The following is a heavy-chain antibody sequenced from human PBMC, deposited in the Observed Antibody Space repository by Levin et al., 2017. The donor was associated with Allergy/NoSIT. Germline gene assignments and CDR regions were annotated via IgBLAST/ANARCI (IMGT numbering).Heavy chain of an antibody. CDR1: GFSFSNYG. V-gene: IGHV3-30*18. CDR3: AKTHNSSLSFDQ. CDR2: ISYDGSHQ. J-gene: IGHJ4*02. D-gene: IGHD6-13*01. Sequence: PGESLKISCAASGFSFSNYGMHWVRQAPGKGLEWVAIISYDGSHQYYADSVKGRFTISRDNSKNTLSLQMSSLRPEDKAVYYCAKTHNSSLSFDQWGQGTLVTVSS.